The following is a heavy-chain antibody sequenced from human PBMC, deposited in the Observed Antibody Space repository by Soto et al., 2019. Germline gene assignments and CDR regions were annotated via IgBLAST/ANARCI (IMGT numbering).Heavy chain of an antibody. J-gene: IGHJ6*02. D-gene: IGHD3-16*01. CDR3: ANSRGGTFLGYHGMDI. CDR2: IIPVFGRV. Sequence: QVQLVQSGPEVKKTGTSVKVSSKASGGTFSSRAISWVRQAPGQGLEWMGGIIPVFGRVNYAEKFQDRVTITADESTGTVYMELSSLRSEDTALYYCANSRGGTFLGYHGMDIWGQGTTVSVSS. V-gene: IGHV1-69*01. CDR1: GGTFSSRA.